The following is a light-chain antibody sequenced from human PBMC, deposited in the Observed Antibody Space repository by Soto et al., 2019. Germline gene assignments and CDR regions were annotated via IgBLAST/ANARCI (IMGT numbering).Light chain of an antibody. CDR3: QQYNKYWT. J-gene: IGKJ1*01. CDR1: QSLSTW. Sequence: DIQMTQSPSTLSASVGDSVTITCRASQSLSTWLAWYQQKPGEAPRLLIYKASTLESGVPSRFSGSGSGTEFTLTISSLQPDDVATYYCQQYNKYWTFGQGTEVDIK. V-gene: IGKV1-5*03. CDR2: KAS.